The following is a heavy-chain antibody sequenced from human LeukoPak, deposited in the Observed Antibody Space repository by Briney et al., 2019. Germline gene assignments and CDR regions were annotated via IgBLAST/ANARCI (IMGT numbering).Heavy chain of an antibody. CDR3: ARRVWSGYFPHFDY. V-gene: IGHV4-39*01. Sequence: PSEPLSLTCSVSGGSISSSSYYWGWIRQPPGKGLERIGSIYYSGSTYYNPSLKSRVTISVDTSKNQFSLKLSSVTAADTAVYYCARRVWSGYFPHFDYWGQGTLVTVSS. CDR2: IYYSGST. D-gene: IGHD3-3*01. CDR1: GGSISSSSYY. J-gene: IGHJ4*02.